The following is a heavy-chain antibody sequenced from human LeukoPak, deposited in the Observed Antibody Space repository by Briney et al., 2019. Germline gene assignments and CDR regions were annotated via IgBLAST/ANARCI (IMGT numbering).Heavy chain of an antibody. CDR3: ARHYGYSNGYIDY. V-gene: IGHV4-39*01. CDR2: MYHSGSS. Sequence: SETLSLTCTVSGGSISSNSYYWGWIRQPPGKGLECIGSMYHSGSSYYNPSLKSRVTISVDTSKNQFSLKLSSVTAADTAVHYCARHYGYSNGYIDYWGQGTLVTVSS. D-gene: IGHD5-18*01. CDR1: GGSISSNSYY. J-gene: IGHJ4*02.